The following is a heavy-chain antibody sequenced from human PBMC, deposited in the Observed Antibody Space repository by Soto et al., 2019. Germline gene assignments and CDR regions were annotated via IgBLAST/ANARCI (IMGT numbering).Heavy chain of an antibody. Sequence: PGGSLRLSCAASGFTFSSYGMHWLRQAPGKGLEWVAVIWYDGSNKYYADSVKGRFTISRDNSKNTLYLQMNSLRAEDTAVYYCAKQYGSGSYYYYYYGMDVWGQGTTVTVSS. CDR1: GFTFSSYG. CDR2: IWYDGSNK. V-gene: IGHV3-33*06. CDR3: AKQYGSGSYYYYYYGMDV. D-gene: IGHD3-10*01. J-gene: IGHJ6*02.